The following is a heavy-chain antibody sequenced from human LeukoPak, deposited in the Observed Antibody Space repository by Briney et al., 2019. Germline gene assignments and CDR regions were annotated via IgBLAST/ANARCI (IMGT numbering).Heavy chain of an antibody. CDR2: IRYDGSNK. V-gene: IGHV3-30*02. CDR1: GFTFSSYG. J-gene: IGHJ6*03. D-gene: IGHD2-2*01. CDR3: AKHGDCSSTSCRYYYYYYMDV. Sequence: GGSLRLSCAASGFTFSSYGMHWVRQAPGKGLEWVAFIRYDGSNKYYADSVKGRFTISRDNSKNTLYLQMNSLRAEDTAVYYCAKHGDCSSTSCRYYYYYYMDVWGKGTTVTVSS.